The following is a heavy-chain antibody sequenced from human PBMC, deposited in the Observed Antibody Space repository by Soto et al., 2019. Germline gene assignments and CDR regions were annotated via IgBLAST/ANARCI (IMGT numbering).Heavy chain of an antibody. D-gene: IGHD2-15*01. CDR2: IKQDGSEK. CDR1: GFTFSSYW. V-gene: IGHV3-7*03. Sequence: EVQLVESGGGLVQPGGSLRLSCAASGFTFSSYWMSWVRQAPGKGLEWVANIKQDGSEKYYVDSVKGRFTISRDNAKNSLYLQMNSLRAEDTAVYYCARRLGTVVVAAHGSFDIWGQGTMVTVSS. CDR3: ARRLGTVVVAAHGSFDI. J-gene: IGHJ3*02.